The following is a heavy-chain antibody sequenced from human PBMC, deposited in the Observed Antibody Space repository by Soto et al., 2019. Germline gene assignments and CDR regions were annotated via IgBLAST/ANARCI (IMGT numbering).Heavy chain of an antibody. CDR3: ARQTTGDIHSYDILTGLEACFDP. V-gene: IGHV4-39*01. J-gene: IGHJ5*02. D-gene: IGHD3-9*01. CDR2: IYHRGST. CDR1: GGSTSTSSYY. Sequence: SETLSLTCTDSGGSTSTSSYYWSWIRQTPGKRLEWLGSIYHRGSTYYNPSLKSRVTISVDTSKNQFSLKLSGVTAADTAVYYCARQTTGDIHSYDILTGLEACFDPWGQGTLVTVSP.